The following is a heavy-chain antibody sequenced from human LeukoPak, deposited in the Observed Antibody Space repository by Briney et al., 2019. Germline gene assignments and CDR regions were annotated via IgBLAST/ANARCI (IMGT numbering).Heavy chain of an antibody. CDR1: GGSISSSSYY. CDR2: MYYRGSS. Sequence: SESLSLTCNVSGGSISSSSYYWGWIRQPPWNGLEWLGSMYYRGSSYCSLSVESRCPSSVATAKDQSSLKLSSVTAADTAVYSCARQYSGYLRNWFDPWGQGTLVTVSS. J-gene: IGHJ5*02. D-gene: IGHD5-12*01. CDR3: ARQYSGYLRNWFDP. V-gene: IGHV4-39*01.